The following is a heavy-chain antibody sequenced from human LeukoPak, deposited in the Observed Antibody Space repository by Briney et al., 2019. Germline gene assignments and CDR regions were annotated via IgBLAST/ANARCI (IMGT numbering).Heavy chain of an antibody. Sequence: GGSLRLSCAASGFTFSSYWMHWVQQGPGKGLEWVSRINMDGTTISYADSVKGRFTISRDNAKNTLYLQMSSLRAEDTAVYYCARVSRGSYHFEYWGQGALVTVSS. CDR1: GFTFSSYW. D-gene: IGHD1-26*01. CDR2: INMDGTTI. V-gene: IGHV3-74*01. CDR3: ARVSRGSYHFEY. J-gene: IGHJ4*02.